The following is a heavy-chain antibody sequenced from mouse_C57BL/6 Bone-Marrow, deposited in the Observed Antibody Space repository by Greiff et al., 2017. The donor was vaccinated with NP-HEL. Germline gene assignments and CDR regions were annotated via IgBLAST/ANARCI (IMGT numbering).Heavy chain of an antibody. J-gene: IGHJ3*01. CDR3: ARSGGSSLAWFAY. Sequence: VQLQESGAELVKPGASVKISCKASGYAFSSYWMNWVKQRPGKGLEWIVQIYPGDGDTNYNGKFKGKATLTADKSSSTAYMQLSSLASEDSAVYFCARSGGSSLAWFAYWGQGTLVTVSA. CDR1: GYAFSSYW. D-gene: IGHD1-1*01. CDR2: IYPGDGDT. V-gene: IGHV1-80*01.